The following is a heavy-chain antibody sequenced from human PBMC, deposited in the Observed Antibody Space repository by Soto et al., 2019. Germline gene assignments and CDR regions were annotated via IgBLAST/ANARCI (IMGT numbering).Heavy chain of an antibody. J-gene: IGHJ2*01. Sequence: PGESLKISCKGSGYSFTSYWIGWVRQMPGKGLEWMGTIYLGDSHTIYSPSFQGQVTISADNSITTAYLQRSSLKASDTAIYYCARHENHVNFLSWYFDLWGRGTLVTVSS. D-gene: IGHD1-7*01. CDR2: IYLGDSHT. V-gene: IGHV5-51*01. CDR1: GYSFTSYW. CDR3: ARHENHVNFLSWYFDL.